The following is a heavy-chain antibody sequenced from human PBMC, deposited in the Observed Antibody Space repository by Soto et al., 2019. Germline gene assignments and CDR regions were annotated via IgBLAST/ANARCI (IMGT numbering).Heavy chain of an antibody. V-gene: IGHV1-46*01. Sequence: QVQLMQSGAEVKKPGASVRVSCVASRYTFTSYYMHWVRQAPGQGLEWLGVIKLSGGSTTYAQRFQGRVTVTRDTSTSTVYMELRSLRSEDTAVYHCAREGNSYSGMDVWGQGTTVTVS. CDR3: AREGNSYSGMDV. CDR1: RYTFTSYY. J-gene: IGHJ6*02. CDR2: IKLSGGST.